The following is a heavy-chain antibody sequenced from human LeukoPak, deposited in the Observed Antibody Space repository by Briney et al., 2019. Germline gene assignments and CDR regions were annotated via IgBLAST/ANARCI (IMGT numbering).Heavy chain of an antibody. J-gene: IGHJ4*02. Sequence: GRSLRLSCAASGFTFDDYAMHWVRQAPGKGLEWVSGISWNSGSIGYADSVKGRFTISRDNAENSLYLQMNSLRAEDTALYYCAKDMGGSYPLGLDYWGQGTLVTVSS. D-gene: IGHD1-26*01. CDR3: AKDMGGSYPLGLDY. CDR2: ISWNSGSI. V-gene: IGHV3-9*01. CDR1: GFTFDDYA.